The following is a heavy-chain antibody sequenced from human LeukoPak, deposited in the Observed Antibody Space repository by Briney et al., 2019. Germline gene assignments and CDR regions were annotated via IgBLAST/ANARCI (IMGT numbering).Heavy chain of an antibody. CDR1: GFTFSRYW. CDR2: IKQDGSEK. J-gene: IGHJ4*02. Sequence: GGSLRLSCAASGFTFSRYWMSWVRQAPGKGLEWVANIKQDGSEKYYVDSVKGRFTISRDNAKNSLYLQMNSLRAEDTAVYYCARGAPLKDNSSGSDYWGQGTLVTVSS. CDR3: ARGAPLKDNSSGSDY. D-gene: IGHD1-1*01. V-gene: IGHV3-7*01.